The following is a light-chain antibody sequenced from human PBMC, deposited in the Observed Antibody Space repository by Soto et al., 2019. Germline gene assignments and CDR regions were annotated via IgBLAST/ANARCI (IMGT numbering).Light chain of an antibody. CDR1: QSVSSSY. CDR2: GAS. Sequence: ESMLTQSPGTLSLSPGERATLSCRASQSVSSSYLAWYQQKPGQAPRLLIYGASSRATGIPDRFSGSGSGTDFTLTISRLEPEDFAVYYCQQYSNWPLLSFGGGTKV. CDR3: QQYSNWPLLS. J-gene: IGKJ4*01. V-gene: IGKV3-20*01.